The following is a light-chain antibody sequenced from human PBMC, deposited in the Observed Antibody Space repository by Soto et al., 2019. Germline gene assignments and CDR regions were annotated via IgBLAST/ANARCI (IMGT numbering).Light chain of an antibody. V-gene: IGKV1-33*01. CDR2: DAS. CDR1: QGINNY. CDR3: QQYESLPPR. Sequence: DIQLTQSPSSLYASVGDRVTITCHASQGINNYLNWYQQKSGKPPKLLIYDASNLEAGVPSRFRGSGSGTDFILSISSLQPDDVATYYCQQYESLPPRFGPGTTVEIK. J-gene: IGKJ3*01.